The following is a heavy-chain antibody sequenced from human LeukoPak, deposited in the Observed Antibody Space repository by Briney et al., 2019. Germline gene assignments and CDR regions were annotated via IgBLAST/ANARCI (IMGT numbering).Heavy chain of an antibody. CDR2: IYYSGST. J-gene: IGHJ3*02. Sequence: SETLSLTCTVSGGSISSSSYYWGWIRQPPGKGLEWIGSIYYSGSTYYNPSLKSQVTISVDTSKNQFSLKLSSVTAADTAVYYCARDLTPSTIPHDAFDIWGQGTMVTVSS. CDR1: GGSISSSSYY. V-gene: IGHV4-39*07. CDR3: ARDLTPSTIPHDAFDI. D-gene: IGHD1-26*01.